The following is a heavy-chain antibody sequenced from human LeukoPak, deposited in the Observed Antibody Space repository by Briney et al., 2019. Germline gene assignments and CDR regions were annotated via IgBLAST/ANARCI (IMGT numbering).Heavy chain of an antibody. CDR2: LYSGGTT. Sequence: GGSLRLSCAASGFTVSNSYMSWVRQAPGKGLEWVSSLYSGGTTYYADSVQGRFIISRDKSKNTLYLQMNSLRAEDTAVYYCARAIDYDSSGYYYVRYAFDIWGQGTMVTVSS. J-gene: IGHJ3*02. CDR3: ARAIDYDSSGYYYVRYAFDI. D-gene: IGHD3-22*01. V-gene: IGHV3-53*01. CDR1: GFTVSNSY.